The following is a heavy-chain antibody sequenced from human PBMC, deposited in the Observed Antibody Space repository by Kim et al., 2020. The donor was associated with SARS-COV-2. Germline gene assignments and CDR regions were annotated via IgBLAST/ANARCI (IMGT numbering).Heavy chain of an antibody. Sequence: ASVKVSCKASGFTFTNYFMHWVRQAPGQGLEWMGTINPSGAFTLFTQKYQGRVIITKDTSTSTVYMEVSSLRSEDTAVCFCAREAALIAAPQKNFDYWGQGTLVTVSS. J-gene: IGHJ4*02. V-gene: IGHV1-46*01. CDR2: INPSGAFT. CDR3: AREAALIAAPQKNFDY. CDR1: GFTFTNYF. D-gene: IGHD6-25*01.